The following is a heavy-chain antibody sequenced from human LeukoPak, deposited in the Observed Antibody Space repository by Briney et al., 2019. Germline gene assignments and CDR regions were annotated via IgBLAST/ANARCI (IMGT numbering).Heavy chain of an antibody. CDR2: ISYDGSNK. V-gene: IGHV3-30*18. J-gene: IGHJ4*02. Sequence: PGGSLRLSCAASGFTFSSYGMHWVRQAPGKGLEWVAVISYDGSNKYYADSVKGRFTISRDNSKNTLYLQMNSLRAEDTAVYYCAKAQDSSGYAYFDYWGQGTLVTVSP. D-gene: IGHD3-22*01. CDR1: GFTFSSYG. CDR3: AKAQDSSGYAYFDY.